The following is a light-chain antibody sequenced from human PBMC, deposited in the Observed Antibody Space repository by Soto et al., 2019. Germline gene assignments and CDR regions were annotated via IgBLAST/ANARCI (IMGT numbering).Light chain of an antibody. CDR3: QSYDSSLSGYV. CDR2: NNN. CDR1: SSNIGAGYD. J-gene: IGLJ1*01. V-gene: IGLV1-40*01. Sequence: VLTQPPSVYGSPGQRVTISCTGSSSNIGAGYDVHWYQQLPGTAPKLLIYNNNNRPSGVPDRFSGSKSGTSASLAITGLQAEDEADYYCQSYDSSLSGYVFGTGTKVTVL.